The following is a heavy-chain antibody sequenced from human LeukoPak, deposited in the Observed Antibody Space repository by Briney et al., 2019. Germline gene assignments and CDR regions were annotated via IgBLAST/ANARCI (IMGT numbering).Heavy chain of an antibody. V-gene: IGHV3-74*01. CDR3: ARDLELVYYDSSGYDY. J-gene: IGHJ4*02. Sequence: GGSLRLSCTASGFTFRSYWMHWVRQAPGKGLLWVSRINGDGSSTTYADSVKGRFTISRDNAKNTLYLQMNSLRAEDTAAYYCARDLELVYYDSSGYDYWGQGTLVTVSS. CDR2: INGDGSST. CDR1: GFTFRSYW. D-gene: IGHD3-22*01.